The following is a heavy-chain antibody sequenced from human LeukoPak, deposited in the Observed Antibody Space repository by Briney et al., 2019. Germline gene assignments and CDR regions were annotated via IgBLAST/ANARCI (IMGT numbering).Heavy chain of an antibody. D-gene: IGHD6-19*01. V-gene: IGHV3-23*01. Sequence: GGSLRLSCAASGFTFSSYSMNWVRQGPRKGLEWVSGMSGSGGTSYYADSVKGRITISRDNSKNTLNLQMDSLRAEDTAIYYCAKPYTSGWYYIDSWGQGTLVTVSS. CDR1: GFTFSSYS. CDR3: AKPYTSGWYYIDS. J-gene: IGHJ4*02. CDR2: MSGSGGTS.